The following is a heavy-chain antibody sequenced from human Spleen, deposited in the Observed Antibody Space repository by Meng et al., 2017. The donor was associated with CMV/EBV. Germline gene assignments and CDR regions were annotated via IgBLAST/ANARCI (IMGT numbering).Heavy chain of an antibody. J-gene: IGHJ6*02. V-gene: IGHV1-18*01. D-gene: IGHD2-2*01. CDR3: ARVGDLYCSSTSCYYYYGMDV. Sequence: ASVKVSCKASGYTFTSYGISWVRQAPGQGLEWMGWISAYNGNTNYAQKLQGRVTMTTDTSTSTAYMELRSLRSDDTAVYYCARVGDLYCSSTSCYYYYGMDVWSQGTTVTVSS. CDR2: ISAYNGNT. CDR1: GYTFTSYG.